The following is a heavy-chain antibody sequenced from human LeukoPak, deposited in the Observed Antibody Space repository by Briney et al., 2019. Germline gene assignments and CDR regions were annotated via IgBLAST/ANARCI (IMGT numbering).Heavy chain of an antibody. CDR1: GFTFSSYA. D-gene: IGHD6-19*01. V-gene: IGHV3-23*01. J-gene: IGHJ4*02. CDR2: ITGNGGGT. Sequence: GGSLRLSCAASGFTFSSYAMSWVRQAPGKGLEWVSAITGNGGGTYYADSVKGRLTISRDNSKITLYLQMNSLRVEDTAVYYCAKGRAAVADTEGDYWGQGTLVTVSS. CDR3: AKGRAAVADTEGDY.